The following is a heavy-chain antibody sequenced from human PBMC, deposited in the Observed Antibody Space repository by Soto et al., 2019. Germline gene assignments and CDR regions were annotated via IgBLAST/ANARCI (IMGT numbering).Heavy chain of an antibody. CDR2: MYYNGNI. CDR1: DGTSGNHG. V-gene: IGHV4-59*11. J-gene: IGHJ5*02. D-gene: IGHD3-16*01. Sequence: HSCSVADGTSGNHGCPWIRQSPEKGLEWIGYMYYNGNINYNPSLKSRVTISIDTSKNQFSLTLKSVTAADTAVYDCASGGKWCDPWGQGVLVTVSS. CDR3: ASGGKWCDP.